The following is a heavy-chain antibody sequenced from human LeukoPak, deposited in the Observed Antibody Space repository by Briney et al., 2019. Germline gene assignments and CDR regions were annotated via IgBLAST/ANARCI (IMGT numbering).Heavy chain of an antibody. Sequence: SETLSLTCTVSGGSISSSSYYWGWIRQPPGKGLEWIGYIYYSGSTNYNPSLKSRVTISVDTSKNQFSLKLSSVTAADTAVYYCASRASLWYFDLWGRGTLVTVSS. V-gene: IGHV4-61*05. CDR3: ASRASLWYFDL. CDR1: GGSISSSSYY. J-gene: IGHJ2*01. CDR2: IYYSGST.